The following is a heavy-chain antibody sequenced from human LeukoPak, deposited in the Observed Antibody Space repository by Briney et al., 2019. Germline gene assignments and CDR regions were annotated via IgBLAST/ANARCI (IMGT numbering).Heavy chain of an antibody. J-gene: IGHJ4*02. CDR3: ARTQTEYSYGHPYCFDY. CDR1: GITFINYS. V-gene: IGHV3-23*01. D-gene: IGHD5-18*01. CDR2: ITGSGTFT. Sequence: GGSLRLSSAASGITFINYSMTWVRQAPGKGLERVSAITGSGTFTNYADSVRGRFTISRDNSKNTLYLQMNSLRAEDTAVYYCARTQTEYSYGHPYCFDYWGQGTLVTVSS.